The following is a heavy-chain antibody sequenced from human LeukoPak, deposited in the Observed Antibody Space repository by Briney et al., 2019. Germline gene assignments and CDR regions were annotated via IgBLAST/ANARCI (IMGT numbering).Heavy chain of an antibody. CDR1: GVSFSDYY. V-gene: IGHV4-34*01. CDR2: INHSGST. J-gene: IGHJ5*02. D-gene: IGHD1-1*01. Sequence: PSETLSLTCGVNGVSFSDYYWSWIRQPPGKGLEWIGEINHSGSTNYNPSLKSRVILSIDTSKNQLSLKLSSVTAADTAIYYCARYNTNWSGSWFDPWGQGTLVTVSS. CDR3: ARYNTNWSGSWFDP.